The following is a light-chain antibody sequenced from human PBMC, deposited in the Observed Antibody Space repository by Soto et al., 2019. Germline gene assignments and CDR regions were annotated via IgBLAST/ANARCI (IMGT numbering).Light chain of an antibody. CDR1: QSVSFY. CDR2: DVS. Sequence: EIVLTQSPATLSFSPGERATLSCRASQSVSFYFAWYQQKPGQAPRLLVYDVSNSAPGVPARFSGSGSETDFTLNISSLGPEDFAIAHCKQRRSWPWTVGQGTKVEIK. CDR3: KQRRSWPWT. V-gene: IGKV3-11*01. J-gene: IGKJ1*01.